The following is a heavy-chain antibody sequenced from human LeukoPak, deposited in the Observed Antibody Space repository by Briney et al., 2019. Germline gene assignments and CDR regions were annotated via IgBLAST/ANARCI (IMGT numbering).Heavy chain of an antibody. CDR1: GCTFTGYY. CDR2: INPNSGGT. Sequence: ASVKVSCKASGCTFTGYYMHWVRQAPGQGLEWMGWINPNSGGTNYAQKFQGWVTMTRDTSISTAYMELSRLRSDDTAVYYCARDYYGSGSPYYFDYWGQGTLVTVSS. D-gene: IGHD3-10*01. J-gene: IGHJ4*02. V-gene: IGHV1-2*04. CDR3: ARDYYGSGSPYYFDY.